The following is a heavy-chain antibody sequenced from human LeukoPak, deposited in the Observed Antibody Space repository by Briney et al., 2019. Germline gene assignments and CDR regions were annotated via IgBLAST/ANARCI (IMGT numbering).Heavy chain of an antibody. Sequence: RTGGSLRLSCAASGFTFSSYAMSWVRQAPGKGLEWVSAISGSGGSTYYADSVKGRFTISRDNSKNTLYLQMNSLRAEDTAVYYCAEGGYDQDFDYWGQGTLVTVSS. J-gene: IGHJ4*02. V-gene: IGHV3-23*01. CDR2: ISGSGGST. CDR3: AEGGYDQDFDY. D-gene: IGHD5-12*01. CDR1: GFTFSSYA.